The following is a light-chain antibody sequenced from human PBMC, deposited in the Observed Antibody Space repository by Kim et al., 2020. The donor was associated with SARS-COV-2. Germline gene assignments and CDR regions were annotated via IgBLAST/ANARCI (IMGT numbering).Light chain of an antibody. Sequence: SASIGDRVTIACRASQIIGTWLAWYQQKPGNAPNLLSCMASSLRSGAPSRVSGSGSGTEFTLTISSLQPGDFATYHCQQYNTYPYTFGQGTKLEI. J-gene: IGKJ2*01. CDR3: QQYNTYPYT. V-gene: IGKV1-5*03. CDR2: MAS. CDR1: QIIGTW.